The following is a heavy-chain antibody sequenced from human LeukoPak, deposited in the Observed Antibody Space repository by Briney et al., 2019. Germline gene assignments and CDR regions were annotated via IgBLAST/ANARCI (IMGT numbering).Heavy chain of an antibody. CDR2: IYYSGST. V-gene: IGHV4-59*12. CDR1: GGSIINNF. D-gene: IGHD3-10*01. Sequence: SETLSLTCTVSGGSIINNFWSWIRQPPGKGLEWIGYIYYSGSTKYNPSLKSRVTISVDTSKNQFSLRLSSVTAADTAVYYCAREFWNYRSGSLQAFDIWGQGTMVTVSS. J-gene: IGHJ3*02. CDR3: AREFWNYRSGSLQAFDI.